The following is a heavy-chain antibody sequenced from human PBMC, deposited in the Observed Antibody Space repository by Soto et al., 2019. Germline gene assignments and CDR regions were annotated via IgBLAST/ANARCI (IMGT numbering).Heavy chain of an antibody. J-gene: IGHJ4*02. CDR2: ITGDGSGT. CDR1: GFTFSDFW. CDR3: ARDGLITTTGVDFDY. V-gene: IGHV3-74*03. Sequence: EVQLEESGGGLVQPGGSLRLSCAASGFTFSDFWMHWVRQAPGKGLVWVSRITGDGSGTTYADSVKGRFTISRDNARKTLYLQMNSLRAEDTAVYYCARDGLITTTGVDFDYWGRGTLVTVSS. D-gene: IGHD1-1*01.